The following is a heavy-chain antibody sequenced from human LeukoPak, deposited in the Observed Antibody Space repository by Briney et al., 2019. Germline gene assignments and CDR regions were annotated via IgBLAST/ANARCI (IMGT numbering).Heavy chain of an antibody. D-gene: IGHD6-19*01. Sequence: SETLSLTCTASGGSISSYYWSWIRQPPGKGLEWIGYIYYSGSTNYNPSLKSRVTISVDTSKNQFSLKLSSVTAADTAVYYCARRAGGAVAGYYFDYWGQGTLVTVSS. CDR3: ARRAGGAVAGYYFDY. V-gene: IGHV4-59*08. J-gene: IGHJ4*02. CDR1: GGSISSYY. CDR2: IYYSGST.